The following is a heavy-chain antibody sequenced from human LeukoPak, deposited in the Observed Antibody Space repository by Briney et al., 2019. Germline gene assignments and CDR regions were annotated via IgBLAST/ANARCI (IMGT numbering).Heavy chain of an antibody. V-gene: IGHV3-7*01. CDR3: ARDRNYDFCAD. CDR2: IKQDGSEK. D-gene: IGHD3-3*01. CDR1: GFTFSSYW. J-gene: IGHJ4*02. Sequence: GGFLRLSCAASGFTFSSYWMSWVRQAPGKGLEWVANIKQDGSEKYYVDSVKGRFTISRDNAKNSLYLQMNSLRAEDTAVYYCARDRNYDFCADWGQGTLVTVSS.